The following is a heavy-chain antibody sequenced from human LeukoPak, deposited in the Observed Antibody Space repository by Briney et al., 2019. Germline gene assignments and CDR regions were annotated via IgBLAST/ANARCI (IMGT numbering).Heavy chain of an antibody. CDR3: VRALGPDYYDSSVWFADAFDI. CDR2: ITTNSNYI. CDR1: GFTFSSYT. J-gene: IGHJ3*02. Sequence: GGSLRLSCAASGFTFSSYTMNWVRQPPGKGLEWVSSITTNSNYIYYADSVQGRFTISRDNAKNSLYLQMNSLRAEGTAVYYCVRALGPDYYDSSVWFADAFDIWGRGTMVTVSS. V-gene: IGHV3-21*01. D-gene: IGHD3-22*01.